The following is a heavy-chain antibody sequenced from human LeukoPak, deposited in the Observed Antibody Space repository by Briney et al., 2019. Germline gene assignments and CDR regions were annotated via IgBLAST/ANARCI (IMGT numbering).Heavy chain of an antibody. CDR3: AKDFTTVTQFDY. Sequence: GGSLRLSCAASGFSFDSYAMSWVRQAPGKGLEWVSGLSGSGGSTYYADSVKGRFTISRDNSKNTLYLQMNSLRAEDTAVYYCAKDFTTVTQFDYWGQGTLVTISS. CDR1: GFSFDSYA. D-gene: IGHD4-17*01. V-gene: IGHV3-23*01. J-gene: IGHJ4*02. CDR2: LSGSGGST.